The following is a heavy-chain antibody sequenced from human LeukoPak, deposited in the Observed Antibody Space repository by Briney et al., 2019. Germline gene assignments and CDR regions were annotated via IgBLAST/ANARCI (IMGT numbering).Heavy chain of an antibody. J-gene: IGHJ6*04. Sequence: SETLSLTCAVYGGSFSGYYWSWIRQPPGKGLEWIGEINHSGSTNYNPSLKSRVTISVDTSNNQFSLKLSSVTAADTAVYYCARELVDFWSGYYLGGLDVWGKGTTVTVSS. CDR2: INHSGST. V-gene: IGHV4-34*01. CDR3: ARELVDFWSGYYLGGLDV. CDR1: GGSFSGYY. D-gene: IGHD3-3*01.